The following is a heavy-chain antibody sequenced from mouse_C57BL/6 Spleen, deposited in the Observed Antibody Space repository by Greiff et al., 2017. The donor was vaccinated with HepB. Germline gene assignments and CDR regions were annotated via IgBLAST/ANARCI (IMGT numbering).Heavy chain of an antibody. Sequence: QVQLQQSGAELVRPGASLTLSCKASGYTFTDYEMHWVKQTPVHGLEWIGAIDPETGGTAYNQKFKGKAILTADKSSSTAYMELRSLTSEDSAVYYCTGYSSYGDWYFGGWGTGTTVTVSS. D-gene: IGHD1-1*01. CDR1: GYTFTDYE. V-gene: IGHV1-15*01. CDR2: IDPETGGT. J-gene: IGHJ1*03. CDR3: TGYSSYGDWYFGG.